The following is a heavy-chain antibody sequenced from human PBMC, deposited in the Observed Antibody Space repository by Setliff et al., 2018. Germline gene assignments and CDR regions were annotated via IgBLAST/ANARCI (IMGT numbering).Heavy chain of an antibody. J-gene: IGHJ4*02. Sequence: LSLPFPVSGYPIILFFYWGWIRQSPGKGLEWIGSVYHSGSSYQNPSLRSRIAVSVDTSKNQFSLRLNSVTAADTAVYFCARAAARAEYSDTSAYLPFDFWGLGTLVTVSS. CDR3: ARAAARAEYSDTSAYLPFDF. D-gene: IGHD2-15*01. V-gene: IGHV4-38-2*02. CDR1: GYPIILFFY. CDR2: VYHSGSS.